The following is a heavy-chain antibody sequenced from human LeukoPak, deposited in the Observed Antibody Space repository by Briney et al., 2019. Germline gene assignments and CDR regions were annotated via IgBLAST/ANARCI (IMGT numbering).Heavy chain of an antibody. D-gene: IGHD6-19*01. J-gene: IGHJ4*02. V-gene: IGHV3-48*01. CDR3: AKVIAVAGVFDY. CDR2: ISSSGSTI. CDR1: GFTFSSYG. Sequence: PGGSLRLSCAASGFTFSSYGMNWVRQAPGKGLEWVSYISSSGSTIYYADSVKGRFTISRDNSKNTLYLQMNSLRAEDTAVYYCAKVIAVAGVFDYWGQGTLVTVSS.